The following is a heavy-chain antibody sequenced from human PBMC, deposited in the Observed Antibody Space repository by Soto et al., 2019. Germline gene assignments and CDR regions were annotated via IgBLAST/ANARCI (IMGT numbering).Heavy chain of an antibody. J-gene: IGHJ5*02. CDR1: VGSISSYY. Sequence: SLTFTVSVGSISSYYWSWIRQPPGKGLEWIGYIYYSGSTNYNPSLKSRVTISVDSSKNQFSLKLSSVTAADTAVYYCARAVDDYGNNWFDPWGQGTLVTVSS. CDR3: ARAVDDYGNNWFDP. CDR2: IYYSGST. V-gene: IGHV4-59*01. D-gene: IGHD4-17*01.